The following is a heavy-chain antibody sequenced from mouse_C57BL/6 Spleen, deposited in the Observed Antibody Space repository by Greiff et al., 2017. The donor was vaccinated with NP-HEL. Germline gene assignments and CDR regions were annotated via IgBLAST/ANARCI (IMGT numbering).Heavy chain of an antibody. CDR3: ARSITTVHYAMDY. V-gene: IGHV1-39*01. CDR1: GYSFTDYN. J-gene: IGHJ4*01. CDR2: INPNYGTT. D-gene: IGHD1-1*01. Sequence: VQLQQSGPELVKPGASVKISCKASGYSFTDYNMNWVKQSNGTSLEWIGVINPNYGTTSYNQKFKGKATLTVDQSSSTADMQRNSLTSEDSAVYYCARSITTVHYAMDYWGQGTSVTVSS.